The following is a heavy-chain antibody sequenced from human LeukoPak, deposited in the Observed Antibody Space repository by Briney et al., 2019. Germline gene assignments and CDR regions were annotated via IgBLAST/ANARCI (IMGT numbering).Heavy chain of an antibody. Sequence: GGSLRLSCAASGFTFSSYAMSWVRQAPGKGLEWVSAISGSGGSTYYADSVKGRVTISRDNSKNTLYLQMNSLRAEDTAVYYCANLEAQQLARWYFDLWGRGTLVTVSS. CDR2: ISGSGGST. D-gene: IGHD6-6*01. CDR3: ANLEAQQLARWYFDL. V-gene: IGHV3-23*01. J-gene: IGHJ2*01. CDR1: GFTFSSYA.